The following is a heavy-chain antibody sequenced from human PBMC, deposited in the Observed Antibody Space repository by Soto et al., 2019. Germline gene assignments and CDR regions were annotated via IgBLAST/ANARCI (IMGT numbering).Heavy chain of an antibody. CDR2: IYYSGST. CDR1: GGSISSYY. Sequence: SETLSLTCTVSGGSISSYYWSWIRQPPGKGLEWIGYIYYSGSTNYNPSLESRVTISVDTSKNQFSLKLSSVTAADTAVYYCARHDYGALLFDYWGQGTLVTVSS. J-gene: IGHJ4*02. CDR3: ARHDYGALLFDY. V-gene: IGHV4-59*08. D-gene: IGHD4-17*01.